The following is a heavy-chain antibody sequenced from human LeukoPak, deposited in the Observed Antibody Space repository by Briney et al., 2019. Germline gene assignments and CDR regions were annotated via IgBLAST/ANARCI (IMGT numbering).Heavy chain of an antibody. V-gene: IGHV3-23*01. CDR2: IFGSGDTT. J-gene: IGHJ4*02. CDR3: AKDQKPDSGYDIDY. CDR1: GFTIKSYG. Sequence: GGSLRLSCAASGFTIKSYGMNWVRQAPRKGLEWVSVIFGSGDTTNYADSVKGRFTISRDRSKNTLYLEMHSLRADDTAVYYCAKDQKPDSGYDIDYWGQGTLVIVSS. D-gene: IGHD5-12*01.